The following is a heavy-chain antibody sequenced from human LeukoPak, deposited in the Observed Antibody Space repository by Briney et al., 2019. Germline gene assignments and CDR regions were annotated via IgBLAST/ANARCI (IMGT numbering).Heavy chain of an antibody. Sequence: SETLSLTCTVSGGSISSYYWSWIRQPPEKGLEWIGYIYYSGSTNYNPSLKSRVTISVDTSKNQFSLKLSSVTAADTAVYYCARGNWNYGAFDIWGQGTMVTVSS. CDR1: GGSISSYY. CDR2: IYYSGST. J-gene: IGHJ3*02. V-gene: IGHV4-59*01. CDR3: ARGNWNYGAFDI. D-gene: IGHD1-7*01.